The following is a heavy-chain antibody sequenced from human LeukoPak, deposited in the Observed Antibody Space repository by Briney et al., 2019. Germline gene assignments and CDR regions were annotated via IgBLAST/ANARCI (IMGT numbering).Heavy chain of an antibody. CDR2: RSIYNGNT. D-gene: IGHD3-3*01. CDR1: GYDFINYG. CDR3: ARGYTIFGVVITLDY. J-gene: IGHJ4*02. V-gene: IGHV1-18*01. Sequence: DSVKVSCKASGYDFINYGISWVRQAPGQGLEWMGWRSIYNGNTDYKLQGRVTMTTDTSTSTAYMELRSLRSDDTAVYYCARGYTIFGVVITLDYWGQGTLVTVSS.